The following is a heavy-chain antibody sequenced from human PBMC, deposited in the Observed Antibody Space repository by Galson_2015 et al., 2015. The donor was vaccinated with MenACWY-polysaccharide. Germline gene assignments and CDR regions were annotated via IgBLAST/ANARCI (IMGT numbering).Heavy chain of an antibody. D-gene: IGHD7-27*01. CDR3: ARDPNWGNSFGP. CDR1: GFTFSSYA. V-gene: IGHV3-7*01. J-gene: IGHJ5*02. CDR2: INLDGSQK. Sequence: SLRLSCAASGFTFSSYAMSWVRQAPGKGLEWVALINLDGSQKDYMDSVKGRFAISRENAKNSLYLQINSLRAEDTAVYYCARDPNWGNSFGPWGRGTLVTVSS.